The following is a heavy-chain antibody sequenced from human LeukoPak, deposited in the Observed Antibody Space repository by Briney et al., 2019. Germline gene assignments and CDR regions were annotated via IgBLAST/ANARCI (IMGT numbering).Heavy chain of an antibody. V-gene: IGHV1-46*01. CDR1: GYTFSSYY. J-gene: IGHJ4*02. CDR2: INLTGGIA. Sequence: GASVKVSCKASGYTFSSYYLHWVRQAPGQGLEWIGIINLTGGIARFAQKFQGRVSMTRDTSTSTVYMELSSLRSEDTAVYYCARAPWIQLFFFDYWGQGTLVPVSS. CDR3: ARAPWIQLFFFDY. D-gene: IGHD5-18*01.